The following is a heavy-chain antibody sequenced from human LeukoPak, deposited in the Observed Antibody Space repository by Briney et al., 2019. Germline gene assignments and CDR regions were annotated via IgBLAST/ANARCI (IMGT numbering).Heavy chain of an antibody. V-gene: IGHV1-2*02. CDR3: ARDPVLGSGSYYVDY. J-gene: IGHJ4*02. D-gene: IGHD1-26*01. Sequence: ASVKVSCKASGYTFTCYYMHWVRQAPGQGLEWMGWINPNSGGTNYAQKFQGRVTMTRDTSISTAYMELSRLRSDDTAVYYCARDPVLGSGSYYVDYWGQGPLVTVSS. CDR1: GYTFTCYY. CDR2: INPNSGGT.